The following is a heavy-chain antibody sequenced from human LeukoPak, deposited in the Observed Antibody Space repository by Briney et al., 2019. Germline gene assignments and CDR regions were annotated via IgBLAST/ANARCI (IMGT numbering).Heavy chain of an antibody. CDR3: AKVPSPPPARIAVAGTEGYYFDY. J-gene: IGHJ4*02. CDR2: ISGSGDTT. D-gene: IGHD6-19*01. Sequence: GGSLRLSCAASGFTTSTNAMSWARQVPGKGLEWVSGISGSGDTTYYADSVRGRFTISRDNSKDTVYLQMNSLRAEDTAVYYCAKVPSPPPARIAVAGTEGYYFDYWGQGTLVTVSS. V-gene: IGHV3-23*01. CDR1: GFTTSTNA.